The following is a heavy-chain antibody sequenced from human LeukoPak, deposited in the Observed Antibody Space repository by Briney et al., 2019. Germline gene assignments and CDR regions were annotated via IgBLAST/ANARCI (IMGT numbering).Heavy chain of an antibody. J-gene: IGHJ3*02. Sequence: GGPLRLSCTASGFTFSRYSMHWVRQAPGKGLEWVAVISYDGTNKYHADSVKGRFSISRDNSKNTQYLQMKGLRAEDTAVYYCARDSVWQLDLSPDDAFDIWGQGTMVTVSS. CDR1: GFTFSRYS. CDR2: ISYDGTNK. CDR3: ARDSVWQLDLSPDDAFDI. D-gene: IGHD1-7*01. V-gene: IGHV3-30*04.